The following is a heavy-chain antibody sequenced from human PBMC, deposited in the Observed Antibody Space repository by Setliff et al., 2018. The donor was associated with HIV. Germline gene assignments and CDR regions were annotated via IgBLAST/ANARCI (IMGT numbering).Heavy chain of an antibody. J-gene: IGHJ5*02. Sequence: ASVKVSCKASGYNFTNYGINWVRQDPGQGLEWMGWINTNTGYPTYAQAFRGRFVFSLDTSVSTAYLEISSLEAEDTAVYFCARVRTSYNFWVGDVFDPWGQGALVTVSS. CDR3: ARVRTSYNFWVGDVFDP. D-gene: IGHD1-1*01. CDR2: INTNTGYP. V-gene: IGHV7-4-1*02. CDR1: GYNFTNYG.